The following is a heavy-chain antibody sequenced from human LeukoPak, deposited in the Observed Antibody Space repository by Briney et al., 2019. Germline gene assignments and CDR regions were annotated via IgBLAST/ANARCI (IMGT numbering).Heavy chain of an antibody. J-gene: IGHJ5*01. Sequence: SETLSLTCAVYGGSFSGYYWSWIRQPPGKGLEWIGEINHSGSTNYNPSLKSRVTISVDTSKNQFSLKLSSVTAADTAVYYCARGLLLGNWFDSWGQGTLVTVSS. CDR3: ARGLLLGNWFDS. CDR1: GGSFSGYY. V-gene: IGHV4-34*01. CDR2: INHSGST.